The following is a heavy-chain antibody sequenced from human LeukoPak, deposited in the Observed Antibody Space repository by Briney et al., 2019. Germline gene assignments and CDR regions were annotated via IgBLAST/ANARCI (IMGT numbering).Heavy chain of an antibody. V-gene: IGHV4-34*01. D-gene: IGHD6-19*01. CDR2: INHSGST. CDR1: GVSFSGYY. Sequence: SETLSLTCAVYGVSFSGYYCGWIRQPPGKGLEWIGEINHSGSTNYNPSLKSRVTISVDTSKNQFSLKLSSVTAADTAVYYCARPEGGSDPFDYWGQGTLVTVSS. J-gene: IGHJ4*02. CDR3: ARPEGGSDPFDY.